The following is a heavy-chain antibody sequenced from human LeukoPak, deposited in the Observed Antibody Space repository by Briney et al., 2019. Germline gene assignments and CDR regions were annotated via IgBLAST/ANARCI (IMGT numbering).Heavy chain of an antibody. J-gene: IGHJ4*02. CDR1: GFTVSSNY. CDR2: IYSGGST. D-gene: IGHD3-16*02. CDR3: ARHRVVDGDVIDY. V-gene: IGHV3-53*01. Sequence: GGSLRLSCAASGFTVSSNYMSWVRQARGKGLEWVSVIYSGGSTYYADSVKGRFTISRDNSKNKLYLQMNSLRAEDTAVYYCARHRVVDGDVIDYWGQGTLVTVSS.